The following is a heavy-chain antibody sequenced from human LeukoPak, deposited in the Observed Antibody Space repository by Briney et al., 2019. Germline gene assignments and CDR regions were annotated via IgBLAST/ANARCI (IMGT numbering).Heavy chain of an antibody. CDR3: AKWGDYDVLTGYYVSDY. Sequence: AGGSLRLSCAAAGFTFSNYAMSWVRQAPGKGREWVSAITGSGGNTYYADSVKGRFTISRDNSKNTVFLQMNSLRAEDTAVYYCAKWGDYDVLTGYYVSDYWGQGTLVTVSS. J-gene: IGHJ4*02. CDR1: GFTFSNYA. D-gene: IGHD3-9*01. CDR2: ITGSGGNT. V-gene: IGHV3-23*01.